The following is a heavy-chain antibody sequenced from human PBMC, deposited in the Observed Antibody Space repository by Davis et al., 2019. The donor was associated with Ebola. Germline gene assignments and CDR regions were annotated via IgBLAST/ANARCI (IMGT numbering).Heavy chain of an antibody. D-gene: IGHD5-12*01. CDR3: ARDYYYAFDI. CDR1: GFTFSDYY. Sequence: GGSLRLSCAASGFTFSDYYTSWIRQAPGKGLAWVSYISSSSSTIYYAASVKGRFTISRDNAKNSLYLQMNSLRAEDTAVYYCARDYYYAFDIWGQGTMVTVSS. CDR2: ISSSSSTI. V-gene: IGHV3-11*04. J-gene: IGHJ3*02.